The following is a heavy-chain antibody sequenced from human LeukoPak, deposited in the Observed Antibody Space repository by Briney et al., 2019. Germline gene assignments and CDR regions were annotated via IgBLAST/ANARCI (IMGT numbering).Heavy chain of an antibody. Sequence: ASVKVSCKVSGYTLTELSMHWVRQAPGKGLEWMGGFDPEDGETIYAQKFQGRVTMTEDTSTDTAYMELSSLRAEDTAVYYCAKSGAVAATTGFDPWGQGTLVTVSS. CDR3: AKSGAVAATTGFDP. V-gene: IGHV1-24*01. D-gene: IGHD1-26*01. J-gene: IGHJ5*02. CDR2: FDPEDGET. CDR1: GYTLTELS.